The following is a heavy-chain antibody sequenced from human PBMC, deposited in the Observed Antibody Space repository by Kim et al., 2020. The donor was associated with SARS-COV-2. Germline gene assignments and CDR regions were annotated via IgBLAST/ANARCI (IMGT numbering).Heavy chain of an antibody. CDR3: ARDCSSTSCYTSYYYY. CDR2: IYYSGST. V-gene: IGHV4-61*01. Sequence: SETLSLTCTVSGGSVSSGSYYWSWIRQPPGKGLEWIGYIYYSGSTNYNPSLKSRVTISVDTSKNQFSLKLSSVTAADTAVYYCARDCSSTSCYTSYYYY. D-gene: IGHD2-2*02. J-gene: IGHJ6*01. CDR1: GGSVSSGSYY.